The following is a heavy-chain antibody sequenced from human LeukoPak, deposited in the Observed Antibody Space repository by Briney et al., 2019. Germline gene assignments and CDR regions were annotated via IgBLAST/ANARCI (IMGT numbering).Heavy chain of an antibody. D-gene: IGHD3-10*01. CDR1: GGTFSSYA. J-gene: IGHJ4*02. CDR3: SSEDYGSGSYFYY. V-gene: IGHV1-69*04. CDR2: IIPILGIA. Sequence: GASVKVSCKATGGTFSSYAISWVPQAPGQGLEWMGRIIPILGIANYAQKFQGRVTITADKSTSTAYMELSSLRCKDTAVYYCSSEDYGSGSYFYYWGQGTLVTVSS.